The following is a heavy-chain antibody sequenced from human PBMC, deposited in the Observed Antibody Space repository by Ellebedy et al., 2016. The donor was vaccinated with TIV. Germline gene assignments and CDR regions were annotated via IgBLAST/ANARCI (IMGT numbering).Heavy chain of an antibody. V-gene: IGHV1-46*01. CDR1: GYTFTNYF. D-gene: IGHD6-13*01. CDR3: ARDRAGSSRWPDY. Sequence: AASVKVSSKASGYTFTNYFMYWVRQAPGQGLEWMGIINPSDGITTYAQKFQGRVTMTRDTSTSTVYMELSSLRSEDTTVYYCARDRAGSSRWPDYWGQGTLVTVSS. CDR2: INPSDGIT. J-gene: IGHJ4*02.